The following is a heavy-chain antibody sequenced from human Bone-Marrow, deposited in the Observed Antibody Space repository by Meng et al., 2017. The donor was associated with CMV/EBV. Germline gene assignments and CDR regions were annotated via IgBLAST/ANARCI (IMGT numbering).Heavy chain of an antibody. CDR1: GGSVTSGSYY. Sequence: AGSLSLSCTVSGGSVTSGSYYWIWMRQPPGKGLEWIGRIYYSGSTNYNPSLKSRVTISIDTSENHFPLKLRSVTAADTAVYYCASVEGALHNGMDAWGHGTTVTVSS. CDR3: ASVEGALHNGMDA. V-gene: IGHV4-61*03. D-gene: IGHD1-26*01. J-gene: IGHJ6*02. CDR2: IYYSGST.